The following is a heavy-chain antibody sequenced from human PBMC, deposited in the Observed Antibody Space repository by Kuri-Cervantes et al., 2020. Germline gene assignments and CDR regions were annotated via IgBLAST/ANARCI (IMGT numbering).Heavy chain of an antibody. V-gene: IGHV3-53*05. CDR3: AKLVATPGHHAFDI. CDR2: IYTGGST. CDR1: GLNVGNPY. D-gene: IGHD5-12*01. Sequence: GESLKISCGVSGLNVGNPYMTWVRQPPGKGLEFVSIIYTGGSTFYADSVKGRFTISRDNSKNTLYLQMNSLRAEDTAVYYCAKLVATPGHHAFDIWGQGTMVTVSS. J-gene: IGHJ3*02.